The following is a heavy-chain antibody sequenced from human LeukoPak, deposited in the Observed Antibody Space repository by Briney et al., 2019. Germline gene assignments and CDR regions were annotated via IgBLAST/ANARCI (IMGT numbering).Heavy chain of an antibody. CDR2: IYYSGST. D-gene: IGHD3-10*01. V-gene: IGHV4-59*12. J-gene: IGHJ4*02. CDR3: ARKRTGLLWFGELNGHFDY. CDR1: GGSISSYY. Sequence: SETLSLTCTVSGGSISSYYWSWIRQPPGKGLEWIGYIYYSGSTNYNPSLKSRVTISVDTSKNQFSLKLSSVTAADTAVYYCARKRTGLLWFGELNGHFDYWGQGTLVTVSS.